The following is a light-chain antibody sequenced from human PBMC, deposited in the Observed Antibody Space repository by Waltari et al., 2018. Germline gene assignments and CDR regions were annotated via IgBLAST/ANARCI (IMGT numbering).Light chain of an antibody. CDR3: QQSGTSPLT. Sequence: SRAGRRVGSNYLAWYQQKPGQPPRLLIYGASSMATGIPDRFSGSGSGTDFTLTISRLEPEDFAVYYCQQSGTSPLTFGGGTKVAIK. V-gene: IGKV3-20*01. J-gene: IGKJ4*01. CDR2: GAS. CDR1: RRVGSNY.